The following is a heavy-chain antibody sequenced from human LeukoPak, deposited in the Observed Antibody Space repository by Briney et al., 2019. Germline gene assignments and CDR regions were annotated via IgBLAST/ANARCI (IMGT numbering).Heavy chain of an antibody. D-gene: IGHD2-15*01. V-gene: IGHV3-23*01. CDR1: GFTFSSYA. J-gene: IGHJ4*02. CDR2: ISGSGGST. CDR3: AKDLVVVVLVAATYKDY. Sequence: GGSLRLSCAASGFTFSSYAMSWVRQAPGKGLEWGSAISGSGGSTYYADSVKGRFTISRDNSKNTLYLQMNSLRAEDTAVDYCAKDLVVVVLVAATYKDYWGQGTLVTVSS.